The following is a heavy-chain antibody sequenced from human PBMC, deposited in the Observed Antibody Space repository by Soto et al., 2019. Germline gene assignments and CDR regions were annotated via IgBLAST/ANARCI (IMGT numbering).Heavy chain of an antibody. CDR3: ARGLGLGWSHGD. CDR2: IYNSGAT. D-gene: IGHD6-19*01. J-gene: IGHJ4*02. CDR1: GFTVSNNY. V-gene: IGHV3-66*01. Sequence: EVQFVESGGGLVQPGGSLRLSCAASGFTVSNNYLSWVRQAPGKGLEWVSLIYNSGATYYADSVKGRFTISRDNSKNTLFLQMNSLTVEDTAVYHCARGLGLGWSHGDWGQGTLVSVSS.